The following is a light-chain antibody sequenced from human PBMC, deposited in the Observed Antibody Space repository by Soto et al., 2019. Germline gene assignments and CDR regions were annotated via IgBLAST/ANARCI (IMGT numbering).Light chain of an antibody. CDR3: SSYTGSATLM. CDR1: SGHTFYV. V-gene: IGLV4-60*03. Sequence: QSVLTQSSSASASLGSSVKLTCTLSSGHTFYVIAWHQQQPGKAPRYLMKVESSGTYNRGSGVSDRFSGSTSGADRYLTISNLQSEDEADYYCSSYTGSATLMFGGGTKLTVL. CDR2: VESSGTY. J-gene: IGLJ3*02.